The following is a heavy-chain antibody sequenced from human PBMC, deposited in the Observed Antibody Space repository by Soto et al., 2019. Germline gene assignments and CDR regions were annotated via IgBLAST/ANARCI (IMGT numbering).Heavy chain of an antibody. D-gene: IGHD2-2*02. CDR3: AGLRATYTTDYYYYGMDV. J-gene: IGHJ6*02. CDR2: ISAYNGNT. Sequence: QVQLVQSGAEVKKPGASVKVSCKASGYTFTSYGISWVRQAPGQGLEWMGWISAYNGNTNYAQKLQGRVTMTTATSTSTAYTEVRSLRSDSTAVYYCAGLRATYTTDYYYYGMDVWGQGTTVTVSS. V-gene: IGHV1-18*01. CDR1: GYTFTSYG.